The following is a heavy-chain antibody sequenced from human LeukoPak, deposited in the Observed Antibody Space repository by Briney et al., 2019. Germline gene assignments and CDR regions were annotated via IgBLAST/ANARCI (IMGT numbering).Heavy chain of an antibody. D-gene: IGHD1-1*01. CDR1: GYTFTDYY. Sequence: ASVKVSCKASGYTFTDYYMHWVRQAPGQGPEWMGWINPNSGGTKFAQKFQGRVTMTRDTSVSTAYMELSRLRSDDTAVYYCARHSTPGTNLNWFDPWGQGTLVTVSS. J-gene: IGHJ5*02. CDR3: ARHSTPGTNLNWFDP. CDR2: INPNSGGT. V-gene: IGHV1-2*02.